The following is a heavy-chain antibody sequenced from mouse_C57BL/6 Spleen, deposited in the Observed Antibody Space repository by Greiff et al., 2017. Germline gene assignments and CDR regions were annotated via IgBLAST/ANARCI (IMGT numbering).Heavy chain of an antibody. CDR2: IDPSDSET. J-gene: IGHJ2*01. Sequence: QVQLQQPGAELVRPGSSVKLSCKASGYTFTSYWMHWVKQRPIQGLEWIGNIDPSDSETHYNQKFKDKATLTVDKSSSTAYMQLSSLTSEDSAVYYCARKGPTVGGTYYFDYWGQGTTLTVSS. CDR3: ARKGPTVGGTYYFDY. CDR1: GYTFTSYW. D-gene: IGHD1-1*01. V-gene: IGHV1-52*01.